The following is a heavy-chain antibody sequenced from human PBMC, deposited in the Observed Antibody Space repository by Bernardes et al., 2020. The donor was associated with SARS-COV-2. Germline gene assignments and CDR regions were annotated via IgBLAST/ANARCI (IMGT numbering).Heavy chain of an antibody. CDR3: AKDFFDRDYLDY. V-gene: IGHV3-30*18. J-gene: IGHJ4*02. Sequence: LGLGCAASGFTFSTYVMHWVRQAPGKGLEWVALISYDGSNKYYADSLKGRFTISRDNSKNTLYLQMNSLRAEDTAMYYCAKDFFDRDYLDYWGQGTLVTVSS. D-gene: IGHD3-3*01. CDR1: GFTFSTYV. CDR2: ISYDGSNK.